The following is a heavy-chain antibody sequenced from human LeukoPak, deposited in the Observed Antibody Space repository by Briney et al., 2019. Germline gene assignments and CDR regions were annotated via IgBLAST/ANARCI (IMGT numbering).Heavy chain of an antibody. CDR2: INHSGST. Sequence: SETLSLTCAVYGGSFSGYYWSWIRQPPGKGLEWIGEINHSGSTNYNPSLKSRVTISVDTSKNQFSLKLSSVTAADTAVYYCARHVYYYDSSGYEGAFDIWGQGTMVTVSS. CDR3: ARHVYYYDSSGYEGAFDI. CDR1: GGSFSGYY. V-gene: IGHV4-34*01. D-gene: IGHD3-22*01. J-gene: IGHJ3*02.